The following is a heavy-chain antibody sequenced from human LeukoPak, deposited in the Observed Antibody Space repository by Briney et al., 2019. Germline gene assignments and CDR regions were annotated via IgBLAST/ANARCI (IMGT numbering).Heavy chain of an antibody. CDR1: GFTFSGYS. CDR2: ISGSGGTI. J-gene: IGHJ4*02. D-gene: IGHD2-15*01. CDR3: ARIRSGGYFDY. V-gene: IGHV3-48*02. Sequence: GGSLRLSCAASGFTFSGYSMNWVRQAPGKGLEWVSYISGSGGTIYYADSVKGRFAISRDNAKKSLYLQMNSLRDGDAAVYHCARIRSGGYFDYWGQGALVTVSS.